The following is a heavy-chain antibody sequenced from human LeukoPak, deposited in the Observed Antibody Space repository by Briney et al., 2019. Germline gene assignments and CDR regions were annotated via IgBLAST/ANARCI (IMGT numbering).Heavy chain of an antibody. CDR3: AELGMIGGV. CDR2: LSGSGDRT. J-gene: IGHJ6*04. V-gene: IGHV3-23*01. CDR1: AFTFNTYG. D-gene: IGHD3-10*02. Sequence: PGGSLRLSCAASAFTFNTYGMSWVRQAPGKGLEWLSALSGSGDRTYYADSVKGRFTISRDNAKNSLYLQMNSLRAEDTAVYYCAELGMIGGVWGKGTTVTISS.